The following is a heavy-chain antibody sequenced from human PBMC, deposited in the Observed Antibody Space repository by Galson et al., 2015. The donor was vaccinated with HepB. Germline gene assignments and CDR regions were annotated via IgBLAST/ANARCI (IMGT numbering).Heavy chain of an antibody. CDR2: INPDGSEK. D-gene: IGHD3-10*01. Sequence: SLRLSCAASEFTFSSYWMNWVRQAPGKGLEWVANINPDGSEKYYVASLKGRFTISRDNAENSLYLQMESLRAEDAAVYYCARRISLVRGIITKPDYYYGMDVWGQGTTVTVSS. CDR3: ARRISLVRGIITKPDYYYGMDV. CDR1: EFTFSSYW. V-gene: IGHV3-7*03. J-gene: IGHJ6*02.